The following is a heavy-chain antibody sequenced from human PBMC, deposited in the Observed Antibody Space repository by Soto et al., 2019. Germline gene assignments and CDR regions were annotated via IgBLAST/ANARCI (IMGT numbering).Heavy chain of an antibody. Sequence: SETLSLTCAVSGGSISSSNWWSWVRQPPGKGLDWIGEIYQSGSPNYNPSLKSRVIISVDKSKNQFSLKVTSVTAADTAVYYCARLHGYCISSSCHGHYAMDVWGQGTTVTVSS. CDR1: GGSISSSNW. D-gene: IGHD2-2*01. CDR2: IYQSGSP. V-gene: IGHV4-4*02. CDR3: ARLHGYCISSSCHGHYAMDV. J-gene: IGHJ6*02.